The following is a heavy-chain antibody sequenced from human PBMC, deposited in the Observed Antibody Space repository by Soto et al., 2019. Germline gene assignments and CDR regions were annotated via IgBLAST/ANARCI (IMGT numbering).Heavy chain of an antibody. Sequence: QVQLVQSGAEEKKPGASVKVSCKASGYTFTSYAMHWVRQAPGQRLEWMGWINAGNGNTKYSQKFQDSVTITRDTSASTAYMALSTPRSADTAVYSCARAVAVPADFDYWGQGTLVTVSS. CDR2: INAGNGNT. CDR3: ARAVAVPADFDY. CDR1: GYTFTSYA. J-gene: IGHJ4*02. D-gene: IGHD6-19*01. V-gene: IGHV1-3*05.